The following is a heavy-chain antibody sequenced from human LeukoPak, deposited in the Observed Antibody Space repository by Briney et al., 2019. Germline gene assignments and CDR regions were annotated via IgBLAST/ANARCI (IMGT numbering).Heavy chain of an antibody. V-gene: IGHV1-2*02. D-gene: IGHD6-19*01. Sequence: ASVKVSCKASGYTFTGFYMHWVRQAPGQGLEWMGWIDANSGGTKYAQNFQGRVTKTRDTSIGTAYMELSRLRSDDTAVYYCARAFVPVAAPDGFEYWGQGTLVTVSS. J-gene: IGHJ4*02. CDR1: GYTFTGFY. CDR2: IDANSGGT. CDR3: ARAFVPVAAPDGFEY.